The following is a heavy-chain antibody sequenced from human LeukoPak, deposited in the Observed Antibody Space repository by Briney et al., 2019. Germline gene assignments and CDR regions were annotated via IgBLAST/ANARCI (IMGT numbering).Heavy chain of an antibody. CDR3: ARENPEEMATIDP. Sequence: GASVKVSCKASGYTFTSYAMNWVRQAPGRGLEWMGWINTNTGNQTYAQGFTGRFVFSLDTSVSTAYLQISSLKAEDTAVYYCARENPEEMATIDPWGQGTLVTVSS. CDR1: GYTFTSYA. D-gene: IGHD5-24*01. J-gene: IGHJ4*02. V-gene: IGHV7-4-1*02. CDR2: INTNTGNQ.